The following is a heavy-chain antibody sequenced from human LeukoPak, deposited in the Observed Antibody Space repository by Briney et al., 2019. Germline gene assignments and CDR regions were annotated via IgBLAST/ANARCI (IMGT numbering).Heavy chain of an antibody. V-gene: IGHV1-18*01. CDR2: ISGYNDKK. CDR1: GYTLNTYG. CDR3: ARDRDSIAVAGSPRYCDY. D-gene: IGHD6-19*01. J-gene: IGHJ4*02. Sequence: ASVKVSCRASGYTLNTYGVSWVRQAPGQGLEWMGWISGYNDKKEFAQKFQGRVTMITDASTNTAYMELRSLTYDDTAVYYCARDRDSIAVAGSPRYCDYWGQGSLVTVSS.